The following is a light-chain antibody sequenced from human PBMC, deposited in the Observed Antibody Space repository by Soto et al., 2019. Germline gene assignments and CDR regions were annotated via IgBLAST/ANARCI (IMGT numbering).Light chain of an antibody. V-gene: IGKV3-20*01. CDR3: QQYGSSSWT. CDR1: QSVSSSY. Sequence: EIVLTQSPGTLSLSPGERATLSCRASQSVSSSYLAWYQQKPGQAPRLLIYGASSRATGIPDRFSGSGSGTDFTLTISRLEPEDFAVYYCQQYGSSSWTFGLGTKVESK. J-gene: IGKJ1*01. CDR2: GAS.